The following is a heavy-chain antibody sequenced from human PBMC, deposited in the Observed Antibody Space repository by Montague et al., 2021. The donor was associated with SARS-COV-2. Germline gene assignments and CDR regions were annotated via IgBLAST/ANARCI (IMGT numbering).Heavy chain of an antibody. V-gene: IGHV4-39*07. D-gene: IGHD3-10*01. Sequence: SETLSLTCTVSGGSISSSYYYWGWIRQPPGKGLEWIGNMHYSGSTYYNPSLKSRVTISIDTSKNQFSLKLSSVTAADTAVYYCARSLDPSGTYYLPYWGQGTLVTVSS. CDR3: ARSLDPSGTYYLPY. CDR1: GGSISSSYYY. CDR2: MHYSGST. J-gene: IGHJ4*02.